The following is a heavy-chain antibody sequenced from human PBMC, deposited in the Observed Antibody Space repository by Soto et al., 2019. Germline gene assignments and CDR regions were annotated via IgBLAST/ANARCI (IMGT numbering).Heavy chain of an antibody. J-gene: IGHJ6*03. CDR3: ARDRWLIPHRITPEYDYYYYYMDV. D-gene: IGHD6-19*01. V-gene: IGHV4-59*01. Sequence: SETLSLTCTVSGGSISSYYWSWIRQPPGKGLEWIGYIYYSGSTNYNPSLKSRVTISVDTSKNQFSLKLSSVTAADTAVYYCARDRWLIPHRITPEYDYYYYYMDVWGKGTTVTVSS. CDR2: IYYSGST. CDR1: GGSISSYY.